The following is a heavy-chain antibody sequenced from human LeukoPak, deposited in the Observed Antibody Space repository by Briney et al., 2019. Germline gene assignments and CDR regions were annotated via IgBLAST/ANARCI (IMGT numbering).Heavy chain of an antibody. Sequence: PGGSLRLSCEASGFTFSSNTMNWVRQAPGEGLEWVSYITSSSSNIYYADSVKARFTISRDNAKNSLYLQMNSLRDEDTAVYYCARINMVRGVISPPDHWGQGTLVTVSS. D-gene: IGHD3-10*01. J-gene: IGHJ4*02. CDR2: ITSSSSNI. CDR1: GFTFSSNT. CDR3: ARINMVRGVISPPDH. V-gene: IGHV3-48*02.